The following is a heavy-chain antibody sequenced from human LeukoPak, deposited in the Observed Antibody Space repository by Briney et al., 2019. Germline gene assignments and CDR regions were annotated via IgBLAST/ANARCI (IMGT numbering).Heavy chain of an antibody. CDR1: GYNFTGYY. V-gene: IGHV1-2*02. CDR2: INPNSGGT. D-gene: IGHD3-3*01. CDR3: ARGGLLSYYDFWSGYPIFDY. Sequence: ASVNVSCKASGYNFTGYYMHWVRQAPGQGLEWMGWINPNSGGTNYAQKFQGRVTMTRDTSISTAYMELSRLRSDDTAVYYCARGGLLSYYDFWSGYPIFDYWGQGTLVTVSS. J-gene: IGHJ4*02.